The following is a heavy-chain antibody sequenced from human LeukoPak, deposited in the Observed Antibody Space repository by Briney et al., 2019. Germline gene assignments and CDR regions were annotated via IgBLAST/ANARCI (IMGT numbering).Heavy chain of an antibody. Sequence: SETLSLICTVSGDSISSSSYSWGWIRQPPGKGLEWIETISYSGSTYYNPSLKSRVTISVDTSKNQFSLMLRSVTAADAAVYYCARHVTTVVTDFDNWGQGTLVTVSS. J-gene: IGHJ4*02. CDR1: GDSISSSSYS. CDR3: ARHVTTVVTDFDN. CDR2: ISYSGST. D-gene: IGHD4-17*01. V-gene: IGHV4-39*01.